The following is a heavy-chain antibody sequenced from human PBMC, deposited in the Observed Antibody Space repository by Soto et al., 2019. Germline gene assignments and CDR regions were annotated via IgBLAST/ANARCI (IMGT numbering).Heavy chain of an antibody. J-gene: IGHJ4*02. V-gene: IGHV4-59*08. Sequence: PSETLSLTCTVSGGSISSYYWNWIRQPPGKGLEWIGYIYYSGSTNYNPSLKSRVTISVDTSKNQFSLKLSSVTAADTAVYYCARMTPNSGYNFDYWGQGTLVTVSS. CDR3: ARMTPNSGYNFDY. CDR1: GGSISSYY. D-gene: IGHD3-22*01. CDR2: IYYSGST.